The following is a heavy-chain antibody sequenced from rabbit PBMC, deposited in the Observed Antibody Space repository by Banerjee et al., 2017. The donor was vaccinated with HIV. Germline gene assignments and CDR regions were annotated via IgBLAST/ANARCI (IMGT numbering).Heavy chain of an antibody. CDR1: GFSFSSTYY. V-gene: IGHV1S45*01. D-gene: IGHD4-2*01. CDR2: IYNGDGST. CDR3: ARDWTAAGATERGMDL. J-gene: IGHJ6*01. Sequence: QEQLVESGGGLVQPEGSLTLTCTASGFSFSSTYYMCWVREAPGKGPEWIACIYNGDGSTDYASWAKGRFTISKTSSTTVTLQMTSLTAADTATYFCARDWTAAGATERGMDLWGPGTLVTV.